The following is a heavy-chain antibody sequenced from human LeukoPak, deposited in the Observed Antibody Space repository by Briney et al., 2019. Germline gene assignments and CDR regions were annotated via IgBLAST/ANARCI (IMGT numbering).Heavy chain of an antibody. J-gene: IGHJ3*02. CDR2: INHSGST. Sequence: TDTLSLTCAFNGGSVSGYYLSWIRPHPVKGLEWVGKINHSGSTNYNPSLKSRVTISVDTSKNQFALKLSSVTAAGTAVYYCARVRRKYSGSYYSGYGAFDIWGQGTMVTVSS. CDR1: GGSVSGYY. D-gene: IGHD1-26*01. V-gene: IGHV4-34*01. CDR3: ARVRRKYSGSYYSGYGAFDI.